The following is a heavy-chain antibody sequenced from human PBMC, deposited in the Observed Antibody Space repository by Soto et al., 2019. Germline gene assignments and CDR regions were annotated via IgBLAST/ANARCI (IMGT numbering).Heavy chain of an antibody. J-gene: IGHJ4*02. V-gene: IGHV1-69*13. CDR2: IIPIFNSA. Sequence: SVKVSCKASGGTSNNCALSWVRQAPGQGLEWMGGIIPIFNSANYAQKFQGRVTITADDSTSTAYMELRSLRPDDTAVYYCAREVTVASYSFDFWGQGTLVTVSS. CDR1: GGTSNNCA. CDR3: AREVTVASYSFDF. D-gene: IGHD5-12*01.